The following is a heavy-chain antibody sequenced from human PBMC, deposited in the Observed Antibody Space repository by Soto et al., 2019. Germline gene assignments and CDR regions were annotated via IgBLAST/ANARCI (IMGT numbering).Heavy chain of an antibody. CDR3: ARDLGPQRPHVYYYGMDV. J-gene: IGHJ6*02. D-gene: IGHD3-16*01. CDR2: VYYTGTT. CDR1: GDSIGNGAYY. V-gene: IGHV4-31*03. Sequence: PSETLSLTCSVSGDSIGNGAYYWTWIRQYPGKGLEWIGFVYYTGTTYYNPSLESRLYMSVDTSRNQFSLKLNSVTAADTAVYYCARDLGPQRPHVYYYGMDVWGRATTVTVSS.